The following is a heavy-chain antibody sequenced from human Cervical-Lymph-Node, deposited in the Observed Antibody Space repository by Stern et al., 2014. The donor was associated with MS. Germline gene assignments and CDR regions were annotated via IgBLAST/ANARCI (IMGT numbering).Heavy chain of an antibody. CDR2: IDHSGST. Sequence: VQLRESGPGLVNPSGTLSLTCAVSGGSISGNNWWTWVRQPPGKGLEWIGGIDHSGSTTYNSSLKSRVPMSVDKSKNQFSLKLSSVTAADTAVYYCARRTGVTHPYYFDSWGQGTLVTVSS. D-gene: IGHD4-23*01. J-gene: IGHJ4*02. V-gene: IGHV4-4*02. CDR1: GGSISGNNW. CDR3: ARRTGVTHPYYFDS.